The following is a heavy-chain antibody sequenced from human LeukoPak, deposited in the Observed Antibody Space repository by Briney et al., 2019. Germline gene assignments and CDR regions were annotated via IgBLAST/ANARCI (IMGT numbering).Heavy chain of an antibody. CDR3: ARDLRSLLPYYYYGMDV. CDR2: ICPDGTVT. J-gene: IGHJ6*02. CDR1: GFTVSSNY. V-gene: IGHV3-74*01. Sequence: GGSLRLSCAASGFTVSSNYMSWVRQAPRKGPMWVSRICPDGTVTNYADSVKARFSISRDNARNTVYLQMNSLRAEDTAVYYCARDLRSLLPYYYYGMDVWGQGTTVTVSS. D-gene: IGHD3-22*01.